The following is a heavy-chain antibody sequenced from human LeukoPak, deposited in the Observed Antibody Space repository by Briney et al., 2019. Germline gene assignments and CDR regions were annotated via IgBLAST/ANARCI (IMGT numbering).Heavy chain of an antibody. D-gene: IGHD3-22*01. CDR2: INHSGST. CDR3: AGRAVYYYDSSGYYSGLQANYKFDY. Sequence: SETLSLTCAVYGGSFSGYYWSWIRQPPGKGLEWIGEINHSGSTNYNPSLKSRVTISVDTSKNQFSLKLSSVTAADTAVYYCAGRAVYYYDSSGYYSGLQANYKFDYWGQGTLVTVSS. V-gene: IGHV4-34*01. CDR1: GGSFSGYY. J-gene: IGHJ4*02.